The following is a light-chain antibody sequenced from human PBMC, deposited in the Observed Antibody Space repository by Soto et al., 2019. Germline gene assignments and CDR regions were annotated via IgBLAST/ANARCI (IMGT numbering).Light chain of an antibody. CDR2: GAS. V-gene: IGKV3-20*01. Sequence: EIVLTQSPGTLSLSPGERATLFCRASQSIATSQLAWYQQKPGQAPRLLIGASTRATGIPDRFSDSGSGTDFTLTISRLEPEDFAVYYCQQYGRSPFTFGLGTKVDIK. CDR1: QSIATSQ. CDR3: QQYGRSPFT. J-gene: IGKJ3*01.